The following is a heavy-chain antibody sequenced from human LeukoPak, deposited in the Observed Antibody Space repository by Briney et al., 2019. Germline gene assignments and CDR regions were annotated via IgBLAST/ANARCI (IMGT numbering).Heavy chain of an antibody. V-gene: IGHV3-23*01. Sequence: GGSLRLSCAPSGFPFSDLSMSWVRQAPGKGRGWVSTTNSGGTSTYHAESVKGRFTISRDNSKNTLYLQMSSLRVEDTGVYYCAKQSYARSLGEGGRGTLVSVFS. J-gene: IGHJ4*02. D-gene: IGHD2-8*01. CDR2: TNSGGTST. CDR1: GFPFSDLS. CDR3: AKQSYARSLGE.